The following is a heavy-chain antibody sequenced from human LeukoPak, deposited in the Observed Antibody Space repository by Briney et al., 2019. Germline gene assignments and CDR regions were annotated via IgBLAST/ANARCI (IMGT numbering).Heavy chain of an antibody. CDR2: IYYSGST. Sequence: SETLSLTCTVSGGSISSSSYYWGWTRQPPGKGLEWIGSIYYSGSTYYNPSLKSRVTISVDTSKNQFSLKLSSVTAADTAVYYCARDGGYYYGSGSRPQPRPFDYWGQGTLVTVSS. CDR1: GGSISSSSYY. CDR3: ARDGGYYYGSGSRPQPRPFDY. D-gene: IGHD3-10*01. J-gene: IGHJ4*02. V-gene: IGHV4-39*07.